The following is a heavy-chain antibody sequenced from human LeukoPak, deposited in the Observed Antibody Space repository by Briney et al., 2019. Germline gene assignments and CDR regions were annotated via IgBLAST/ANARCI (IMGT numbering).Heavy chain of an antibody. CDR2: INPNSGGT. V-gene: IGHV1-2*02. J-gene: IGHJ4*02. CDR1: GYTFTGYY. CDR3: AREGHTAMVFFDY. D-gene: IGHD5-18*01. Sequence: ASVKVSCKASGYTFTGYYMHWVRQAPGQGLEWMGWINPNSGGTNYAQKFQGRVTMTRDTSIRTAYMELSRLRSDDTAVYYCAREGHTAMVFFDYWGQGTLVTVSS.